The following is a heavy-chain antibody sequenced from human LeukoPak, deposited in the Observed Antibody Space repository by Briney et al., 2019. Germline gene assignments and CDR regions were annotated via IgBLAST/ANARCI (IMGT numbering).Heavy chain of an antibody. Sequence: SETQSLTCTVSGGSISSYYWSWIRQPAGKGLEWIGRIYTSGSTNYNPSLKSRVTMSVDTSKNQFSLKLSSVTAADTAVYYCAREGGGYSYGYVDYWGQGTLVTVSS. CDR3: AREGGGYSYGYVDY. J-gene: IGHJ4*02. CDR1: GGSISSYY. CDR2: IYTSGST. V-gene: IGHV4-4*07. D-gene: IGHD5-18*01.